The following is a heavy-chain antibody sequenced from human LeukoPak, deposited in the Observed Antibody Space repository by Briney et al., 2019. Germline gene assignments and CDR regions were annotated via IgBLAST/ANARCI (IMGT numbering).Heavy chain of an antibody. CDR1: GGSISSYS. D-gene: IGHD6-13*01. CDR3: ARDSGGAAGGTGMGYGFDI. Sequence: SETLSLTCTVSGGSISSYSWSWIRQPPGKGLEWIGYIYYSGSTSSNPSLRSRLTISGDTSKNQFSLRLSSVTAADTAMYYCARDSGGAAGGTGMGYGFDIWGQGTMVTVSS. J-gene: IGHJ3*02. V-gene: IGHV4-59*01. CDR2: IYYSGST.